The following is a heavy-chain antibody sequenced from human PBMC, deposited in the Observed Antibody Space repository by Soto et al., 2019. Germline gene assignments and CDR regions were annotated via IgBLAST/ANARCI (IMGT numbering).Heavy chain of an antibody. J-gene: IGHJ3*02. D-gene: IGHD6-13*01. Sequence: GGSLRLSCAASGFTFSSYWMHWVRQAPGKGLVWVSRINSDGSSTSYADSVKGRFTISRDNAKNTLYLQMNSLRAEDTAVYYCAREPEYIRVNIAAAGMGVDAFDIWGQGTMVTVSS. CDR1: GFTFSSYW. CDR2: INSDGSST. CDR3: AREPEYIRVNIAAAGMGVDAFDI. V-gene: IGHV3-74*01.